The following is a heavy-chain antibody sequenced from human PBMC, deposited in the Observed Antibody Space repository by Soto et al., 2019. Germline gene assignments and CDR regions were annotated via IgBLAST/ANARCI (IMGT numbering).Heavy chain of an antibody. CDR2: ISFAGSNK. V-gene: IGHV3-30-3*01. J-gene: IGHJ6*02. D-gene: IGHD3-10*01. CDR1: GFTFSDYA. CDR3: ARDPFITMVQGGHFYFYGMDV. Sequence: QVHLVESGGGVVHPGRSLRLSCAASGFTFSDYAIHWVRQAPGKGLEWVAVISFAGSNKYFADSVKGRFTISRDNSKDTLYLQMNSLRAEDTALYYCARDPFITMVQGGHFYFYGMDVWGQGTTVIVSS.